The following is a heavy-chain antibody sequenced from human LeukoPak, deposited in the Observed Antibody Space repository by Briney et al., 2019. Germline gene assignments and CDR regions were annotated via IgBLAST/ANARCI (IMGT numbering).Heavy chain of an antibody. CDR3: VRESRPGGAMGLYHNLDY. Sequence: GSLRLSCAASGFTFSSYWMHWVRQAPGKGLEWVANIKEDGTEKNLVDSVKGRFTISRDNTKNLLFLEMNNLRGDDTAIYYCVRESRPGGAMGLYHNLDYWGQGTLVAVSS. D-gene: IGHD1-1*01. J-gene: IGHJ4*02. CDR1: GFTFSSYW. V-gene: IGHV3-7*01. CDR2: IKEDGTEK.